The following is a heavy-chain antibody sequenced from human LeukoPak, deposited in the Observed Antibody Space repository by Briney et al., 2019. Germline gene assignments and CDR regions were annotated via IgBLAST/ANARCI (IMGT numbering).Heavy chain of an antibody. CDR3: ARGGSYPTSNDY. J-gene: IGHJ4*02. Sequence: PPETLSLTCTIYGGPFNGYYWSWIRQPPGKGLEWIGEINHSGTTNYNPSLKSRVTISVDTSKNQFSLKLSSVTAADTAVYYRARGGSYPTSNDYWGQGTLVTVSS. V-gene: IGHV4-34*01. CDR2: INHSGTT. D-gene: IGHD1-26*01. CDR1: GGPFNGYY.